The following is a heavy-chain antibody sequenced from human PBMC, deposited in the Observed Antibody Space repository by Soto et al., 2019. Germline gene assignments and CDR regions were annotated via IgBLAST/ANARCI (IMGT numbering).Heavy chain of an antibody. CDR3: AGGYYDFWSGYYFRPLAY. J-gene: IGHJ4*02. CDR1: GGSISSGDYY. CDR2: IYYSGST. V-gene: IGHV4-30-4*01. Sequence: SETLSLTCTVSGGSISSGDYYWSWIRQPPGKGLEWIGYIYYSGSTYYNPSLKSRVTISVDTSKNQFSLKLSSVTAADTAMYYCAGGYYDFWSGYYFRPLAYWGQGTLVTVSS. D-gene: IGHD3-3*01.